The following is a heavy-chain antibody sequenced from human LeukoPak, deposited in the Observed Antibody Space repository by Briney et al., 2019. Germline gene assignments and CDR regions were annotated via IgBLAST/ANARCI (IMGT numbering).Heavy chain of an antibody. CDR1: GFAFSAYE. D-gene: IGHD3-22*01. Sequence: PGGSLRLSCVASGFAFSAYEMNWVRQAPRKGLEWVAYMSGTDTTKYYADSVRGRFTISRDNAKNSLYLQMSSLRVEDTALYYCTTLGYHLDSWGQGTPVTVSS. J-gene: IGHJ4*02. CDR3: TTLGYHLDS. V-gene: IGHV3-48*03. CDR2: MSGTDTTK.